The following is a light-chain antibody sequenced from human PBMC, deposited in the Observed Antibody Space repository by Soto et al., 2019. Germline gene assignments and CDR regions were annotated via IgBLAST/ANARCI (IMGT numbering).Light chain of an antibody. CDR3: HVWDSRSEHFV. Sequence: SYELTQPPSVSVAPGQTARITCGGNNIGSKNVHWYQQKPGQAPVRAVFDDSDRPSGISERFSGSNSGNTATLTISRVEAGDEADYFCHVWDSRSEHFVFGAGTKLTVL. J-gene: IGLJ1*01. V-gene: IGLV3-21*02. CDR1: NIGSKN. CDR2: DDS.